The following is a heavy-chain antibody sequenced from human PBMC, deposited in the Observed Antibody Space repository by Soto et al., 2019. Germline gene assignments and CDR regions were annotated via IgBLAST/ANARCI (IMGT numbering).Heavy chain of an antibody. J-gene: IGHJ6*02. D-gene: IGHD3-3*01. V-gene: IGHV3-30*18. Sequence: PGGSMRISCAASGLTFSSYGMPWVRQAPGKGLEWVAVISYDGSNKYYADSVKGRFTISRDNSKNTLYLQMNSLRAEDTAVYYCAKEYDFWSGYYPSWYYGMDVWGQGTTVTVSS. CDR1: GLTFSSYG. CDR3: AKEYDFWSGYYPSWYYGMDV. CDR2: ISYDGSNK.